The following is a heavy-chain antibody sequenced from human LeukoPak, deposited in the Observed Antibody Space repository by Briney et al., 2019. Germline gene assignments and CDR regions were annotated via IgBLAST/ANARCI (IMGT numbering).Heavy chain of an antibody. Sequence: PSETLSLTCTVSGGSISTGSHYWGWIRQPPVKGPEWIGSFYYSGNTYYNPSLTSRVTISVDSSKNQFSLSLSSVTATDTAVYYCVRHDRATTDCSQFFGMDVWGQGTTVTVSS. CDR2: FYYSGNT. J-gene: IGHJ6*02. CDR3: VRHDRATTDCSQFFGMDV. CDR1: GGSISTGSHY. V-gene: IGHV4-39*01. D-gene: IGHD2-15*01.